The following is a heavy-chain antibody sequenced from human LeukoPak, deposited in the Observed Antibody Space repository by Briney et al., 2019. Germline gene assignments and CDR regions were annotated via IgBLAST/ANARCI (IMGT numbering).Heavy chain of an antibody. CDR2: IYYSGST. CDR1: GGSISSSSYY. V-gene: IGHV4-39*01. J-gene: IGHJ4*02. Sequence: PSETLSLTRTVSGGSISSSSYYWGWIRQPPGKGLEWIGSIYYSGSTYYNPSLKSRVTISVDTSKNQFSPKLSSVTAADTAVYYCARYRIAVAGTANWGQGTLVTVSS. CDR3: ARYRIAVAGTAN. D-gene: IGHD6-19*01.